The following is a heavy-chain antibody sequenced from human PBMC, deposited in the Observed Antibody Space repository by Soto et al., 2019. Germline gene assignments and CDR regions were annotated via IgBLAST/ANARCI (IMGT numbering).Heavy chain of an antibody. CDR3: AKDTSSFGGFDP. CDR1: GFTFDDYA. J-gene: IGHJ5*02. D-gene: IGHD6-13*01. V-gene: IGHV3-9*01. Sequence: ESGGGLVQPGRSLRLSCAASGFTFDDYAMHWVRQAPGKGLEWVSGISWNSGSIGYADSVKGRFTISRDNAKNSLYLQMNSLRAEDTALYYCAKDTSSFGGFDPWGQGTLVTVSS. CDR2: ISWNSGSI.